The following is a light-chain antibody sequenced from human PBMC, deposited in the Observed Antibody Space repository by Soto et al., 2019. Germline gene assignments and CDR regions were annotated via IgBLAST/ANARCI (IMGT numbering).Light chain of an antibody. V-gene: IGKV3D-15*01. J-gene: IGKJ4*01. CDR2: GAS. CDR1: QSVSSN. Sequence: EIVMTQSPATLSVSPGERATLSCRASQSVSSNLAWYQQKPGQAPRLLIYGASTRATGIPARFSGSGSGTEFTLTISSLQSEDFGVYYCQQYNNWALTFGGGPKVEIK. CDR3: QQYNNWALT.